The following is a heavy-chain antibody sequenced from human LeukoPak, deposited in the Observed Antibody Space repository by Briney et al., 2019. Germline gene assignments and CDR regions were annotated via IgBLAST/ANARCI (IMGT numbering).Heavy chain of an antibody. J-gene: IGHJ6*03. Sequence: GGSLRLSCVVSGFTFSNYWMTWVRQAPGKGLEWVANIQQDGTEKYYVDSVKGRFTIFRDNAKNSVYLQMSSLRAEDTAVYYCARFGYSHGYGWGGGYYYYYMDVWGKGTTVTVSS. D-gene: IGHD5-18*01. CDR3: ARFGYSHGYGWGGGYYYYYMDV. CDR1: GFTFSNYW. V-gene: IGHV3-7*01. CDR2: IQQDGTEK.